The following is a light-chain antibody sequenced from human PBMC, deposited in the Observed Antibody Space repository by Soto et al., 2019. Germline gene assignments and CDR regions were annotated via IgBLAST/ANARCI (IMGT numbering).Light chain of an antibody. Sequence: EIVMTQSPATLSVSLGERVTLSCRASESVSSSLAWYQQKPGQAPRLLIYGASTKATGIPARFSGSGSGTEFTLTISSLQSEDFAVYYCQQYNNWPPFTFGPGTKVDIK. CDR1: ESVSSS. J-gene: IGKJ3*01. CDR2: GAS. CDR3: QQYNNWPPFT. V-gene: IGKV3-15*01.